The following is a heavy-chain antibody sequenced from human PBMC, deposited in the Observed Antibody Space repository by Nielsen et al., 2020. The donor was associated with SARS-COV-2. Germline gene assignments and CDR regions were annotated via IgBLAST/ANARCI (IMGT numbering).Heavy chain of an antibody. CDR2: IYPGDSDT. CDR3: ARSTYYYDSSGYYYPDAFDI. Sequence: VRQMPGKGLEWMGIIYPGDSDTRYSPSFQGQVTISADKSISTAYLQWSSLKASDTAMYYCARSTYYYDSSGYYYPDAFDIWGQGTMVT. V-gene: IGHV5-51*01. D-gene: IGHD3-22*01. J-gene: IGHJ3*02.